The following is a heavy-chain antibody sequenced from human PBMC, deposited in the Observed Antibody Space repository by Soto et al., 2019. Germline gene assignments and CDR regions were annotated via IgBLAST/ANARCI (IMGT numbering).Heavy chain of an antibody. CDR3: ARDPSEGRVGNWFES. Sequence: EVQLVESGGGLVKPGGSLRLSCAASGFTFSRYGMNWVRQAPGKGLEWFSSISSSTSYVYYADSVKGRFSVSRDNAKKILYLEMYALRTEDTAVYYCARDPSEGRVGNWFESWGQGTLVTVSS. D-gene: IGHD2-2*01. CDR1: GFTFSRYG. J-gene: IGHJ5*01. CDR2: ISSSTSYV. V-gene: IGHV3-21*01.